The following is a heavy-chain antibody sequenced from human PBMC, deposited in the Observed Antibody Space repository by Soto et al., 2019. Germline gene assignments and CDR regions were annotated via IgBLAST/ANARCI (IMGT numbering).Heavy chain of an antibody. CDR1: GGTFSSYA. Sequence: SVKVSCKASGGTFSSYAISWVRQAPGQGLEWMGGIIPIFGTANYAQKFQGRVTITADESTSTAYMELSSLRSEDTAVYYCARDAGLGATGYYYYGMDVWGQGTTVTVSS. V-gene: IGHV1-69*13. CDR3: ARDAGLGATGYYYYGMDV. CDR2: IIPIFGTA. J-gene: IGHJ6*02. D-gene: IGHD1-26*01.